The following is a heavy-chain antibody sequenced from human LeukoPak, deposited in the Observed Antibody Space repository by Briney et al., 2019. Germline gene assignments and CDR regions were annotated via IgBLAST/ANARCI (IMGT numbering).Heavy chain of an antibody. CDR1: GFTFSSYW. J-gene: IGHJ4*02. V-gene: IGHV3-7*03. Sequence: GGSLRLSCAASGFTFSSYWMSWVRQAPGKGLEWVANIKQDGSEKYYVDSVKGRFTISRDNAKNSLYLQMNSLRAEDTAVYYCASSYYDILTGYQELDHWGQGTLVTVSS. D-gene: IGHD3-9*01. CDR2: IKQDGSEK. CDR3: ASSYYDILTGYQELDH.